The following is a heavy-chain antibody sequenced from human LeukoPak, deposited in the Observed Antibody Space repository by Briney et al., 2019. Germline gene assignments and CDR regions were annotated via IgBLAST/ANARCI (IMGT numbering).Heavy chain of an antibody. D-gene: IGHD6-19*01. J-gene: IGHJ4*02. CDR3: ARVAGSIDY. Sequence: ASVKVSCKASGYTFTTYDINWVRQATGQGLEWMGWINPNSGYTAYAQKFQGRVTITRDTSISTNLMALSSLRSEDTAVYYCARVAGSIDYWGQGTLVTVSS. CDR2: INPNSGYT. CDR1: GYTFTTYD. V-gene: IGHV1-8*03.